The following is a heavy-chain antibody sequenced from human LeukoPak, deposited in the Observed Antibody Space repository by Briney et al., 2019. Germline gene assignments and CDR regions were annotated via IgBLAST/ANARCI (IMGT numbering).Heavy chain of an antibody. CDR1: GFTFSSYA. CDR3: ARDLYEVTEPLVDY. V-gene: IGHV3-30-3*01. D-gene: IGHD2-21*02. CDR2: VSYDGSNK. Sequence: VQPGRSLRLSCAASGFTFSSYAMHWVRQAPGKGLEWVAVVSYDGSNKYYADSVKGRFTISRDNAKNSLFLQMNSLRAEDTAVYYCARDLYEVTEPLVDYWGQGTLVTVSS. J-gene: IGHJ4*02.